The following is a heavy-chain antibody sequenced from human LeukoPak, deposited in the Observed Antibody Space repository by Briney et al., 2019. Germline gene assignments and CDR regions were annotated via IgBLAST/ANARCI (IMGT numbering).Heavy chain of an antibody. CDR1: GFTFSRFW. V-gene: IGHV3-74*01. D-gene: IGHD2-21*02. J-gene: IGHJ4*02. CDR3: AKEVTGTGKAFGF. Sequence: GGSLRLSCVASGFTFSRFWMHWVRQAPGGGLVWVSRINSDGSATYYADSVKGRFTVSRDSAKNTLYLQMNSLRAEDAAVYYCAKEVTGTGKAFGFWGQGTLVTVSS. CDR2: INSDGSAT.